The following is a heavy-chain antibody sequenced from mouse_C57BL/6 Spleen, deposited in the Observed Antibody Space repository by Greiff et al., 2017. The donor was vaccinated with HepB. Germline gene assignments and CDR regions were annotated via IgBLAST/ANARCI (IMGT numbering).Heavy chain of an antibody. Sequence: EVQLQQSGPELVKPGASVKIPCKASGYTFTDYNMDWVKQSHGKSLEWIGDINPNNGGTIYNQKFKGKATLTVDKSSSTAYMELRSLTSEDTAVYYCARSRSYYSNYWYFDVWGTGTTVTVSS. CDR1: GYTFTDYN. CDR2: INPNNGGT. J-gene: IGHJ1*03. CDR3: ARSRSYYSNYWYFDV. V-gene: IGHV1-18*01. D-gene: IGHD2-5*01.